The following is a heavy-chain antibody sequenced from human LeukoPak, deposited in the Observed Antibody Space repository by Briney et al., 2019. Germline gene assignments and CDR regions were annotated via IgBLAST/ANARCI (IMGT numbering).Heavy chain of an antibody. CDR3: AREILAPGKTHDY. V-gene: IGHV3-74*01. CDR1: GFTVSSNS. J-gene: IGHJ4*02. CDR2: INDDGSAT. Sequence: PGGSLRLSCTVSGFTVSSNSMSWVRQAPGKGLVWVSRINDDGSATFYADSVKGRFTISRDNAKNTLFLQINSLRAEDTAVYYCAREILAPGKTHDYWGQGTLVTVSS.